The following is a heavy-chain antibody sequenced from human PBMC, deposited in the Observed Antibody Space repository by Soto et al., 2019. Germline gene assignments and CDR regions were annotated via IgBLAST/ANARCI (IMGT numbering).Heavy chain of an antibody. V-gene: IGHV3-9*01. J-gene: IGHJ6*02. CDR3: AKSTGGTANGMGV. D-gene: IGHD2-8*02. CDR2: ISWNSGTI. CDR1: GFSFDDYA. Sequence: EVQVVESGGGLVQPGRSLRLSCAASGFSFDDYAMHWVRQAPGKGLEWVSGISWNSGTIGYADSVKGRFTISRDNAKHSLYLQMHSLRAEDTALYYRAKSTGGTANGMGVWGQATTVTVSS.